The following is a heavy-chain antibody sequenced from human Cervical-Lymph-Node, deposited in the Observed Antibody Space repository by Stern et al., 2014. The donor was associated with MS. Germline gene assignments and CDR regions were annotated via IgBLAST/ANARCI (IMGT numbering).Heavy chain of an antibody. J-gene: IGHJ4*02. Sequence: EVQLVESGGGLVQPGGSLRLSCEASGFTFSNFAMNWVRQPAGKGLEWVSALSGSGDSTFYAASAKGRFTISRDNSKNTLYLQMNSLRAEDTAVYFCARNTEYYDPVGHFDHWGQGALVTVSS. D-gene: IGHD3-22*01. CDR2: LSGSGDST. CDR3: ARNTEYYDPVGHFDH. V-gene: IGHV3-23*04. CDR1: GFTFSNFA.